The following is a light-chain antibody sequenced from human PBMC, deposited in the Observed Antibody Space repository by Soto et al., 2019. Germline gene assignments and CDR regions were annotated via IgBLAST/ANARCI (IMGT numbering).Light chain of an antibody. CDR1: QSVSSN. CDR3: HQYNNLRPT. J-gene: IGKJ2*01. V-gene: IGKV3-15*01. Sequence: EIVMTQSPATLSVSPGERATLSCRASQSVSSNLAWYQQKPGQAPRLLIYGASTRPTGIPSRFSGSGSGTEFTLTISSLQSEDFAVYYCHQYNNLRPTFGQGTKLEIK. CDR2: GAS.